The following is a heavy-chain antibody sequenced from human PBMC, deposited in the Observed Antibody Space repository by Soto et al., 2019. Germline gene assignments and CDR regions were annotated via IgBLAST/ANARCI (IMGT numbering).Heavy chain of an antibody. CDR1: GFTFSSYA. D-gene: IGHD4-17*01. V-gene: IGHV3-23*01. J-gene: IGHJ6*02. CDR2: ISGSGGST. CDR3: ANAYYGDYVVDYYYGMDV. Sequence: GGSLRLSCAASGFTFSSYAMSWVRQAPGKGLEWVSAISGSGGSTYYADSVKGRFTISRDNSKNTLYLQMNSLRAEDTAVYYCANAYYGDYVVDYYYGMDVWGQGTTVTVSS.